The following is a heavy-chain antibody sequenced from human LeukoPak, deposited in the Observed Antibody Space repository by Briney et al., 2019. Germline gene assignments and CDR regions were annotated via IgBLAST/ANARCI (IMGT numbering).Heavy chain of an antibody. D-gene: IGHD2-15*01. Sequence: GGSLRLSCAASGFTFSNVWMSWVRQAPGKGLEWVGRIKRKSDGGTPDYAAPVKGRFTISRDDSKNTLYLQMNSLKIEDTAVYYCTTCTGGSCYSDHWGQGTLVTVSS. V-gene: IGHV3-15*01. CDR3: TTCTGGSCYSDH. CDR1: GFTFSNVW. J-gene: IGHJ4*02. CDR2: IKRKSDGGTP.